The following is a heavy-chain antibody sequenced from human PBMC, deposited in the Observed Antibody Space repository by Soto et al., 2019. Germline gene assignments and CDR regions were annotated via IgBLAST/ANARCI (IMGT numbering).Heavy chain of an antibody. CDR1: GVTVSSNC. CDR3: ARGFNWLDY. Sequence: PGGSLRLSCGASGVTVSSNCLTWVRQAPGKGLEWVSVIYSGGSTYYADSVKGRFTISRDSSKNTLFLQMNSLRAEDTAVYYCARGFNWLDYWGQGTLVTVSS. CDR2: IYSGGST. V-gene: IGHV3-53*01. D-gene: IGHD1-20*01. J-gene: IGHJ4*02.